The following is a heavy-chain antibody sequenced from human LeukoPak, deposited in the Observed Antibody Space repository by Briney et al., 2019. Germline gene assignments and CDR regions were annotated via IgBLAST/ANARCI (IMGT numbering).Heavy chain of an antibody. V-gene: IGHV4-4*02. CDR1: GGSISSTNW. CDR3: AREGGFYRPLDY. Sequence: SETLSLTCSVSGGSISSTNWWTWIRQPPGKGLEWIGEVHLDGRTNYNPSLESRLTMSVDLSENHISLKLTSVTAADTAVYYCAREGGFYRPLDYTGQGTLVTVSS. CDR2: VHLDGRT. D-gene: IGHD3-3*01. J-gene: IGHJ4*02.